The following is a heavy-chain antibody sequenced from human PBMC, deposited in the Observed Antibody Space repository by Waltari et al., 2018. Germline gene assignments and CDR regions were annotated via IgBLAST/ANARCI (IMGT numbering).Heavy chain of an antibody. CDR3: AKGQYSSLDFFDI. D-gene: IGHD6-6*01. CDR1: GFTFSSYA. CDR2: IRGSGGST. Sequence: EVQLVESGGGLVQPGGSLRLSCAASGFTFSSYAMSWVRQAPGEWLEWVSAIRGSGGSTDYADSVKGRFTSSRDNSKNTLYLQMNSLRAEDTAVYYCAKGQYSSLDFFDIWGQGTMVTVSS. J-gene: IGHJ3*02. V-gene: IGHV3-23*04.